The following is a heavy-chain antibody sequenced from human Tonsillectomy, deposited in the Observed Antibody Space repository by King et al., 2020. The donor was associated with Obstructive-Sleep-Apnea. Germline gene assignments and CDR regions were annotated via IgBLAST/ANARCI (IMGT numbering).Heavy chain of an antibody. Sequence: QLVQSGGGLVQPGGSLRLSCAASGSTFSSYSMNWVRQAPGKGLECVSYISSSTSTIYYADSVKGRFTISRDNAKNSLYLQMNSLRAEDTAVYYCATGGPDAFDFWGRGTMVTVSS. V-gene: IGHV3-48*04. CDR1: GSTFSSYS. CDR2: ISSSTSTI. CDR3: ATGGPDAFDF. J-gene: IGHJ3*01. D-gene: IGHD3-16*01.